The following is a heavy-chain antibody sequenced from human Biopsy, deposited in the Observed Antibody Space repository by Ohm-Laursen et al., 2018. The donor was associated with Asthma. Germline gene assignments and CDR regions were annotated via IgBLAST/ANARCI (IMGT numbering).Heavy chain of an antibody. CDR3: AKDRVRINSAYYFDY. D-gene: IGHD3-10*01. CDR1: GFAFNNSS. V-gene: IGHV3-30*18. CDR2: ILSDGRDK. J-gene: IGHJ4*02. Sequence: SLRLSCAATGFAFNNSSMTWVRQAPGKGLEWVAVILSDGRDKYYADSVKGRFTISRDNSKNTLYLHMHSLRAEDTAVYFCAKDRVRINSAYYFDYWGQGTLVTVSS.